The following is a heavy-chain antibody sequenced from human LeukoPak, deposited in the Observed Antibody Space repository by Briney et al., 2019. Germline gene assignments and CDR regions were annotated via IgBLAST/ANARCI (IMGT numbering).Heavy chain of an antibody. D-gene: IGHD3-16*01. CDR2: ISAYNGNT. CDR1: GYTFTSYG. CDR3: ARDKDYIWGSSPKFDY. Sequence: GASVKVSCKASGYTFTSYGIGWVRQAPGQGLEWMGWISAYNGNTNYAQKLQGRVTMTTDTSTSTAYMELRSLRSDDTAVYYCARDKDYIWGSSPKFDYWGQGTLVTVSS. J-gene: IGHJ4*02. V-gene: IGHV1-18*01.